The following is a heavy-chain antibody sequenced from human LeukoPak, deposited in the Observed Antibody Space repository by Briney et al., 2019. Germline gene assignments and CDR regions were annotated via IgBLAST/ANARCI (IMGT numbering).Heavy chain of an antibody. V-gene: IGHV1-69*04. CDR2: IIPILGIA. CDR3: ARDLGGDIAAAGTN. D-gene: IGHD6-13*01. Sequence: GASVKVSCKASGGTFSSYAISWVRQAPGQGLEWMGRIIPILGIANYAQKFQGRVTITADKSTSTAYMELSSLRSEDTAVYYCARDLGGDIAAAGTNWGQGTLVTVSS. CDR1: GGTFSSYA. J-gene: IGHJ4*02.